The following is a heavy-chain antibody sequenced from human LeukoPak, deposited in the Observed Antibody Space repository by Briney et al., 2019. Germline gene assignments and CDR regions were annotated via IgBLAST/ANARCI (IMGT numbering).Heavy chain of an antibody. D-gene: IGHD5-12*01. CDR3: ARCYSGYRKYYYYYMDV. J-gene: IGHJ6*03. V-gene: IGHV4-4*02. CDR2: IHHTGST. Sequence: PSETLSLTCTVSGDSITSGNWWSWVRQSPGKGLEWIGDIHHTGSTNYNPSLKIRVTISVDKSKNQFSLKLSSVTAADTAVYYCARCYSGYRKYYYYYMDVWGKGTTVTVSS. CDR1: GDSITSGNW.